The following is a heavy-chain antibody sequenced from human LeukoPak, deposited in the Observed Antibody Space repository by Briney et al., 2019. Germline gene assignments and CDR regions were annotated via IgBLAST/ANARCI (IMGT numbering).Heavy chain of an antibody. V-gene: IGHV1-69*13. J-gene: IGHJ6*02. CDR1: GGTFSSYA. Sequence: SVKVPCKSSGGTFSSYAISWVRQAPGQGLEWMGGIIPIFGTANYAQKFQGRVTITADESTSTAYMELSSLRSEDTAVYYCASHESFYGENYSGMDVWGQGTTVTVSS. D-gene: IGHD3-10*01. CDR2: IIPIFGTA. CDR3: ASHESFYGENYSGMDV.